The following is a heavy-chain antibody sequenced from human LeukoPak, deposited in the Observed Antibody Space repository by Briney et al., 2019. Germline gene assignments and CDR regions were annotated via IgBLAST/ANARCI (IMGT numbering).Heavy chain of an antibody. CDR3: ARIFEGIGTTRDDYYYYGMDV. V-gene: IGHV4-34*01. J-gene: IGHJ6*02. D-gene: IGHD1-7*01. Sequence: SETLSLTCAVSGGSFTNYHWSWIRQPPGKGPECIGEIYRKGSTTYNPSLKSLVAISVDASKNQFSLNVRCVTAADTAVYYSARIFEGIGTTRDDYYYYGMDVWGQGATVTVSS. CDR2: IYRKGST. CDR1: GGSFTNYH.